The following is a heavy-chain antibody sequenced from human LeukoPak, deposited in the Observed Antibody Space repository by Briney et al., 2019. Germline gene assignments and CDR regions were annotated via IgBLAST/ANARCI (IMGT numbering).Heavy chain of an antibody. D-gene: IGHD3-16*02. Sequence: AASVKVSCKASGGTFSSYAISWVRQAPGQGLEWMGRIIPILGIANYAQKFQGRVTITADKSTSTAYMELSSLRSEDTAVYYCARDESGGVIASRDYYYYMDVWGKGTTVTVSS. CDR2: IIPILGIA. CDR3: ARDESGGVIASRDYYYYMDV. CDR1: GGTFSSYA. V-gene: IGHV1-69*04. J-gene: IGHJ6*03.